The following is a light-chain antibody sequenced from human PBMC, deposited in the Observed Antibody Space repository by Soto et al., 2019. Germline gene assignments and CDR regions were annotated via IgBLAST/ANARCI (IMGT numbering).Light chain of an antibody. Sequence: QSVLPQPPSVSAAPGQKVTISCSGSSSNIGNNYVSWYQQLPGTAPKLLIYDNNKRPSGIPDRFSGSKSGTSATLGITGLQTGDEADYYCGTWDSSLSAKVFGTGTKVTVL. CDR1: SSNIGNNY. CDR2: DNN. J-gene: IGLJ1*01. CDR3: GTWDSSLSAKV. V-gene: IGLV1-51*01.